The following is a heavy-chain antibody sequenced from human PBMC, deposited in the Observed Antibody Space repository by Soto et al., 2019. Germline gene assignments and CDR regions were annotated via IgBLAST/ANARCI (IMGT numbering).Heavy chain of an antibody. CDR1: GFTFSSYV. V-gene: IGHV3-30*18. Sequence: QVQLVVSGGGVVQPGRSLRLSCAASGFTFSSYVMQLVRQAPGKGLEWVAVVSNDGSNKDYADSVKGRFTIYRDNSKNTLYLQQNSQTAEDTAVYYCAKVLLTYTSLWYPPNFDSWVQGTLVTVSS. D-gene: IGHD2-21*01. CDR2: VSNDGSNK. J-gene: IGHJ4*02. CDR3: AKVLLTYTSLWYPPNFDS.